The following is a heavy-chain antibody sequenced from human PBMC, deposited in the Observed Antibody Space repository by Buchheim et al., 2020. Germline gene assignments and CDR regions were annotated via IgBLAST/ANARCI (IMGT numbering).Heavy chain of an antibody. CDR3: TRSMAVAGYSFYYYGMDV. V-gene: IGHV3-23*01. Sequence: EVQLLESGGDLVQAGGSLRLFCAGSGFTSINHALNWVRQAPGKGLGWVSSITGGGVTTYYADSVKGRFTIARDNSRSTLYLQMNSMRAEDTATYFCTRSMAVAGYSFYYYGMDVWGPGTT. D-gene: IGHD6-19*01. CDR2: ITGGGVTT. J-gene: IGHJ6*02. CDR1: GFTSINHA.